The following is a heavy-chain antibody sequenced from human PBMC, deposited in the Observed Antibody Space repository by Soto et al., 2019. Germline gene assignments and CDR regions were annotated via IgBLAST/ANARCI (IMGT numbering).Heavy chain of an antibody. Sequence: EVPLVESGGGLVQPGGSLRLSCAASGFTVSSNYMSWVRQAPGKGLEWVSVIYSGGSTYYADSVKGRFTISRDNSKDPAYLQMTSLRAEDTAVYYRARDESDPGRERHGGRFDPWGQGTLVTVSS. D-gene: IGHD1-26*01. CDR3: ARDESDPGRERHGGRFDP. CDR1: GFTVSSNY. CDR2: IYSGGST. J-gene: IGHJ5*02. V-gene: IGHV3-66*01.